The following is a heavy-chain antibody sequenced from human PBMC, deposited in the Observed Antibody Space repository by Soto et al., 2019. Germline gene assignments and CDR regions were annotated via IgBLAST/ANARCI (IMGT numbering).Heavy chain of an antibody. Sequence: GGSLRLSCAASGFTFRSFTMNWVRQAPGKGLEWVSTISSNSAYIYYTDALRGRFTISRDNAKNSLHLQMNSLRAEDTAVYYCTGDASRDSSARGWFDPWGPGPLVTVYS. V-gene: IGHV3-21*01. CDR3: TGDASRDSSARGWFDP. CDR2: ISSNSAYI. J-gene: IGHJ5*02. D-gene: IGHD6-13*01. CDR1: GFTFRSFT.